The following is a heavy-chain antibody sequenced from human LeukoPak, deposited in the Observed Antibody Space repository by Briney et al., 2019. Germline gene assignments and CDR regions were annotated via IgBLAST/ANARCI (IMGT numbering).Heavy chain of an antibody. J-gene: IGHJ3*02. Sequence: GGSLRLSCAASGFTFSGSAMHWVRQASGKGLEWVGRIRSKANSYATAYAASVKGRFTISRDDSKNTAYLQMNSLKTEDTAVYYCARTSGDLEAFDIWGQGTMVTVSS. CDR1: GFTFSGSA. D-gene: IGHD7-27*01. V-gene: IGHV3-73*01. CDR3: ARTSGDLEAFDI. CDR2: IRSKANSYAT.